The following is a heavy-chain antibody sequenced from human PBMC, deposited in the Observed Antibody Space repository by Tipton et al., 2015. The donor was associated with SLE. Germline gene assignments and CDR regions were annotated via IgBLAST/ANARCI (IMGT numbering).Heavy chain of an antibody. CDR3: ARGEFVVVVAATYYYYGMDV. Sequence: TLSLTCAVYGGSFSGYYWSWIRQPPGKGLEWIGEINHSGSTNYNSSLKSRVTISVDTSKNQFSLKLSSVTAADTAVYYCARGEFVVVVAATYYYYGMDVWGQGTTVTVSS. CDR2: INHSGST. J-gene: IGHJ6*02. D-gene: IGHD2-15*01. V-gene: IGHV4-34*01. CDR1: GGSFSGYY.